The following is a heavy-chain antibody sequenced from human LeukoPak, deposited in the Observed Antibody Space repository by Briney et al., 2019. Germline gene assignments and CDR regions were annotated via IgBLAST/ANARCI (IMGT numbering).Heavy chain of an antibody. Sequence: GGSLRLSCAASGFTVSTIYMSWVRQAPGKGLEWVSVIYSGGGTYYADSGKGRFTISRDNSKNTLYLQMNSLRAEDTAVYYCARGLAVAGTHFDHWGQGTLVTVSS. V-gene: IGHV3-53*01. CDR3: ARGLAVAGTHFDH. J-gene: IGHJ4*02. D-gene: IGHD6-19*01. CDR1: GFTVSTIY. CDR2: IYSGGGT.